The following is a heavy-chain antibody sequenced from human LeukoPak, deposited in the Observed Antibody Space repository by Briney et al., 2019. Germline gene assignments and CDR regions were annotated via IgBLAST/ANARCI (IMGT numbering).Heavy chain of an antibody. Sequence: GGSLRLSCEASGFTFSNYWMSWVRQAPGKGLEWVANIKQDGSEKNYVDSVKGRFTISRDNAKNSLYLQMSSLRAEDTAVYYCARVRSSSRYYYYYYMDVWGKGTTVTVSS. V-gene: IGHV3-7*01. CDR3: ARVRSSSRYYYYYYMDV. D-gene: IGHD6-13*01. CDR2: IKQDGSEK. J-gene: IGHJ6*03. CDR1: GFTFSNYW.